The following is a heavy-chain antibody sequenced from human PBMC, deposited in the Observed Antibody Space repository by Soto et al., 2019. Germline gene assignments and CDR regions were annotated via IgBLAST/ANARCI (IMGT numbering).Heavy chain of an antibody. J-gene: IGHJ6*02. CDR3: ARGPPSKYYYGSGSHYNEKYYYYYYGMDV. CDR1: GGSFSGYY. V-gene: IGHV4-34*01. D-gene: IGHD3-10*01. Sequence: PSETLSLTCAVYGGSFSGYYWSWIRQPPGKGLEWIGEINHSGSTNYNPSLKSRVTISVDTSKNQFSLKLSSVTAADTAVYYCARGPPSKYYYGSGSHYNEKYYYYYYGMDVWGQGTTVTVSS. CDR2: INHSGST.